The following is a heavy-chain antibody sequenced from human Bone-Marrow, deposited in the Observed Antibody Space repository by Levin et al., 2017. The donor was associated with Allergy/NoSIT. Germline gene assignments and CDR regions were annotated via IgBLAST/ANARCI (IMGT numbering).Heavy chain of an antibody. J-gene: IGHJ4*02. CDR2: MSDTGRET. CDR3: AKDYRGSTRQFDY. CDR1: TFRFYDYA. V-gene: IGHV3-23*01. D-gene: IGHD3-10*01. Sequence: GESLKISCAASTFRFYDYAMTWVRQAPGKGLEWVSTMSDTGRETWYRDSVRGRFTISRDNSRNTLYLQMNSLRAEDTAIYYCAKDYRGSTRQFDYWGQGTLVTVSS.